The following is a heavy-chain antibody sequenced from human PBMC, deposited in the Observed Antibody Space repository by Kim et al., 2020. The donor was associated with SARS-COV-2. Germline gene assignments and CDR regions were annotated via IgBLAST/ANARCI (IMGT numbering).Heavy chain of an antibody. CDR1: GGSISSYY. J-gene: IGHJ4*02. V-gene: IGHV4-4*07. Sequence: SETLSLTCTVSGGSISSYYWSWIRQPAGKGLEWIGRIYTSGSTNYNPSLKSRVTMSVDTSKNQFSLKLSSVTAADTAVYYCASTPVYDFWSGYYGGFDYWGQGTLVTVSS. CDR3: ASTPVYDFWSGYYGGFDY. D-gene: IGHD3-3*01. CDR2: IYTSGST.